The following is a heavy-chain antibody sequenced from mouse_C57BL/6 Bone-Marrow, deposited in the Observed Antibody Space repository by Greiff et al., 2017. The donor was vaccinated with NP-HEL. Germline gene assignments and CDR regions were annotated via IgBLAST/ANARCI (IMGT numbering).Heavy chain of an antibody. J-gene: IGHJ2*01. D-gene: IGHD2-4*01. CDR2: ISSGGSYT. Sequence: EVKLMESGGDLVKPGGSLKLSCAASGFTFSSYGMSWVRQTPDKRLEWVATISSGGSYTYYPDSVKGRFTISRDNAKNTLYLQMSSLKSEDTAMYYCARHVRDYEGDYWGQGTTLTVSS. CDR3: ARHVRDYEGDY. CDR1: GFTFSSYG. V-gene: IGHV5-6*01.